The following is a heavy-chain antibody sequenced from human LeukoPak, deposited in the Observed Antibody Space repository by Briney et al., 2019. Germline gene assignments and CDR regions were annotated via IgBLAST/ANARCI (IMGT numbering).Heavy chain of an antibody. CDR3: ASTLNYGSGNYYYYYMDV. V-gene: IGHV4-59*01. CDR1: GGSISSYY. CDR2: IYYSGSA. Sequence: PSETLSLTCTVSGGSISSYYWSWIRQPPGKGLEWIGYIYYSGSANYNPSLKSRVTISVDTSKNQFSLKLSSVTAADTAVYYCASTLNYGSGNYYYYYMDVWGKGTTVTVSS. D-gene: IGHD3-10*01. J-gene: IGHJ6*03.